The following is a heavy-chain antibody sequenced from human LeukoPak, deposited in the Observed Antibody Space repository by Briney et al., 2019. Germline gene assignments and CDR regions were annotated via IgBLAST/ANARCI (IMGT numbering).Heavy chain of an antibody. CDR3: ARHLRSSWSYFDY. J-gene: IGHJ4*02. D-gene: IGHD6-13*01. CDR2: IYYSGST. CDR1: GGSLSSSSSY. Sequence: SETLSLTCTVSGGSLSSSSSYWGWIRQPPGKGLEWLGSIYYSGSTYYNPSLKSRVTISVDTSKNQFSLKLSSVTAADTAVYYCARHLRSSWSYFDYWGQGTLVTVSS. V-gene: IGHV4-39*01.